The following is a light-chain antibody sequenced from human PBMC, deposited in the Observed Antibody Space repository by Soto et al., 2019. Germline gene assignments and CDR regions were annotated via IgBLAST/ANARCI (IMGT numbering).Light chain of an antibody. V-gene: IGKV4-1*01. Sequence: DIVMTQSPDSLAVSLGERATINCKSDQAVFYDSNSKNYLAWYQHWASTRESGVPDRFSGSGSGTHFTLSITSLQAEDVAVYYCQQRSNWPPYTFGQGTKLEIK. CDR2: WAS. J-gene: IGKJ2*01. CDR1: QAVFYDSNSKNY. CDR3: QQRSNWPPYT.